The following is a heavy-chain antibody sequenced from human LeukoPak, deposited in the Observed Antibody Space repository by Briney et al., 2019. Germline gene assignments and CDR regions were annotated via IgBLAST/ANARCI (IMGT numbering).Heavy chain of an antibody. CDR2: IYTSGST. J-gene: IGHJ4*02. D-gene: IGHD3-22*01. V-gene: IGHV4-4*07. Sequence: SETLSLTCTVSGGSISTYYWSWIRQPAGKGLEWIGRIYTSGSTNYNPSLTSRITMSVDTSKNQFSLTLSSVTAADTAVYYCARSPDSTGYPYYFDYWGQGTLVTVSS. CDR1: GGSISTYY. CDR3: ARSPDSTGYPYYFDY.